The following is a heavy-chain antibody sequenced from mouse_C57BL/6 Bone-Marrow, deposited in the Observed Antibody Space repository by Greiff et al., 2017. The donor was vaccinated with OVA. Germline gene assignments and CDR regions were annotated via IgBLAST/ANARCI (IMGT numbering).Heavy chain of an antibody. CDR2: IDPSDSYT. J-gene: IGHJ2*01. D-gene: IGHD2-3*01. V-gene: IGHV1-69*01. Sequence: QVQLKESGAELVMPGASVKLSCKASGYTFTSYWMHWVKQRPGQGLEWIGEIDPSDSYTNYNQKFKGKSTLTVDKSSSTAYMQLSSLTSEDSAVYYCAREGYYDYFDYWGQGTTLTVSS. CDR3: AREGYYDYFDY. CDR1: GYTFTSYW.